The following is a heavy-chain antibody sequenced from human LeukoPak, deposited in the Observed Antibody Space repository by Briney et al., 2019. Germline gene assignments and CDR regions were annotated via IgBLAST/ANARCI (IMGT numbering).Heavy chain of an antibody. CDR1: GGSISSGSYY. J-gene: IGHJ4*02. D-gene: IGHD2-15*01. Sequence: SETPSLTCTVSGGSISSGSYYWSWIRQPAGKGLEWIGRIYTSGSTNYNPSLKSRVTISVDTSKNQFSLKLSSVTAADTAVYYCARVRDMRGGVWYFDYWGQGTLVTVSS. CDR2: IYTSGST. CDR3: ARVRDMRGGVWYFDY. V-gene: IGHV4-61*02.